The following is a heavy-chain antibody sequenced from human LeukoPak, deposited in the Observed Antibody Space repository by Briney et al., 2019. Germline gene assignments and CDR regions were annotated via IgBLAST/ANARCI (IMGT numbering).Heavy chain of an antibody. CDR1: GGSFSGYY. Sequence: SETLSLTRAVYGGSFSGYYWSWIRQPPGKGLEWIGEINHSGSTNYNPSLKSRVTISADTSKNQFSLKLSSVTAADTAVYYCARERMVRGVIRYNWFDPWGQGTLVTVSS. J-gene: IGHJ5*02. V-gene: IGHV4-34*01. CDR2: INHSGST. D-gene: IGHD3-10*01. CDR3: ARERMVRGVIRYNWFDP.